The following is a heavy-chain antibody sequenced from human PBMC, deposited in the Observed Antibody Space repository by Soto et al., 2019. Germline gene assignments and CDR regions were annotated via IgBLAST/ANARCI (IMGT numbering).Heavy chain of an antibody. CDR3: ARDPEYSSGWYSWFDP. J-gene: IGHJ5*02. CDR2: MNPNSGNT. V-gene: IGHV1-8*01. Sequence: ASVKVSCKASGYTFTSYDINWVRQATGQGLEWMGWMNPNSGNTGYAQKFQGRVTMTRNTSISTAYMELSSLRSEDMAVYYCARDPEYSSGWYSWFDPWGQGTLVTVSS. D-gene: IGHD6-19*01. CDR1: GYTFTSYD.